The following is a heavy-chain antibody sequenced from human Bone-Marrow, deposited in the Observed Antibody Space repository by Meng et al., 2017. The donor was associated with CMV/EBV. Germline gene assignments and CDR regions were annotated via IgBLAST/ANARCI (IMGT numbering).Heavy chain of an antibody. D-gene: IGHD5-12*01. CDR2: IYHSGST. J-gene: IGHJ4*02. V-gene: IGHV4-38-2*02. CDR1: GYSISSGYY. Sequence: SETLSLTCTVSGYSISSGYYWGWIRQPPGKGLEWIGSIYHSGSTYYNPSLKSRVTISVDTSKNQFSLKLSSVTAADTAVYYCARVPAFWGNSGYLWGLGTLVTVSS. CDR3: ARVPAFWGNSGYL.